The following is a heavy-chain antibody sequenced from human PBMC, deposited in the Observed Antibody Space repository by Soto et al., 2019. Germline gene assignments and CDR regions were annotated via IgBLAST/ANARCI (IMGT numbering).Heavy chain of an antibody. CDR3: AKGSRGEYVRSNYYYLDS. J-gene: IGHJ4*02. CDR2: IDDSACST. D-gene: IGHD3-16*01. Sequence: EVQLLESGGGLVQPGGSLRLSCAASGFTFKNYAMGWVRQAPGEGLEWISAIDDSACSTYYADSVKGRFTISRDNSKSTLFLQMNSLRAEDAAVYYCAKGSRGEYVRSNYYYLDSWGQGALVTVSS. CDR1: GFTFKNYA. V-gene: IGHV3-23*01.